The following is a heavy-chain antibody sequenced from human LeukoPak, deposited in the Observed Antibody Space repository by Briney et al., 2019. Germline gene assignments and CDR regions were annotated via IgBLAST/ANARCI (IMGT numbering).Heavy chain of an antibody. CDR3: AREVLLEYYFDY. J-gene: IGHJ4*02. V-gene: IGHV3-53*01. CDR1: GFTVSSNY. CDR2: IYSGGST. Sequence: AGGSLRLSCAASGFTVSSNYMSWVRQAPGKGLEWVSVIYSGGSTYYADSVKGRFTISRDNSKNTLYLQMNSLRAEDTAVYYCAREVLLEYYFDYWGQGTLVTVSS. D-gene: IGHD3-3*01.